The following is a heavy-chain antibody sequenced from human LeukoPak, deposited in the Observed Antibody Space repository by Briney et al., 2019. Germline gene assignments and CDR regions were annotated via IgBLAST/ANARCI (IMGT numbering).Heavy chain of an antibody. Sequence: PGGSLRLSCAASGFTFTSYAMTWVRHSPGKGLEWVSTISGSGVSTYYADSVKGRFTISRDNSKNTLYLQMNSLRAEDTAVYYCAKDHYYYDSSGYYYFDYWGQGTLVTVYS. CDR1: GFTFTSYA. J-gene: IGHJ4*02. CDR3: AKDHYYYDSSGYYYFDY. CDR2: ISGSGVST. V-gene: IGHV3-23*01. D-gene: IGHD3-22*01.